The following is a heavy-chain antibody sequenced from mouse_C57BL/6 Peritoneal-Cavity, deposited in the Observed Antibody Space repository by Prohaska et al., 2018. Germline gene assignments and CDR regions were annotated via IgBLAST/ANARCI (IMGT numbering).Heavy chain of an antibody. CDR3: ARSKDYGAWFAD. CDR2: INPSNGGT. J-gene: IGHJ3*01. D-gene: IGHD2-4*01. CDR1: GYTFPSYW. V-gene: IGHV1-53*01. Sequence: GTQLVKPGASVKLSCKASGYTFPSYWMHWVKQRPGQGLEWIGNINPSNGGTNYNEKFKSKATLTVDKSSSTAYMQLSSLTSEDSAVYYCARSKDYGAWFADRGQGTLVTVSA.